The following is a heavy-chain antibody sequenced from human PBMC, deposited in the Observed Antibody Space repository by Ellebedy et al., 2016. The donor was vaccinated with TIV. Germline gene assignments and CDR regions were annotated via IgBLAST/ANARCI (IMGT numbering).Heavy chain of an antibody. V-gene: IGHV3-33*01. CDR3: ARDPRVVIPAAMDY. J-gene: IGHJ4*02. Sequence: GESLKISCAASGFTFSHYGMHWVRQAPGKGLEWVALIWYDGSHKFYGNSVKGRFTISRDDSRRTLSLQMASLRAEDTAVYYCARDPRVVIPAAMDYWGQGTRVTVAS. CDR1: GFTFSHYG. D-gene: IGHD2-2*01. CDR2: IWYDGSHK.